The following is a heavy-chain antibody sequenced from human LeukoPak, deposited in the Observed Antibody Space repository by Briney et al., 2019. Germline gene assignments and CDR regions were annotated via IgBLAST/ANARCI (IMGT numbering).Heavy chain of an antibody. J-gene: IGHJ4*02. CDR3: ARQQKVYDILTGYFPYYIDY. D-gene: IGHD3-9*01. CDR1: GASISDSSYY. V-gene: IGHV4-39*01. CDR2: IFYSGST. Sequence: PSETLPLTCTVSGASISDSSYYWAWIRQPPGKGLEWIGNIFYSGSTYYSPSLKSRVTISVDTSRNQFSLKVSSVTAADTAVYYCARQQKVYDILTGYFPYYIDYWGQGSLVTVSA.